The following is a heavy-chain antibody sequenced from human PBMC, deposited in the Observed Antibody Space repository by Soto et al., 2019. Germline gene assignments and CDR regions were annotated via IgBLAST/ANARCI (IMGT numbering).Heavy chain of an antibody. CDR2: MYYSGSS. CDR1: YGSIRSYY. J-gene: IGHJ4*02. CDR3: ARLPSLLYSSGWYSFDF. V-gene: IGHV4-59*08. D-gene: IGHD6-13*01. Sequence: SETLSLTCSVSYGSIRSYYWSWIRQPPGKGLEWIGYMYYSGSSNYNPSLRGRATMSVDTSKNQFSLKLNSLTAADTAVYYCARLPSLLYSSGWYSFDFWSQGTLVTVSS.